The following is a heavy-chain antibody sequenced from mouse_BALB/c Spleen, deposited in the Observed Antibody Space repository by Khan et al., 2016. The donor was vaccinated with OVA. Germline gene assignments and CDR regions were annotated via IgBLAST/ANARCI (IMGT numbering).Heavy chain of an antibody. J-gene: IGHJ3*01. V-gene: IGHV5-6-5*01. CDR3: ARDYWFAY. CDR1: GFTFSNYA. Sequence: EVELEESGGGLVKPGGSLKLSCAASGFTFSNYAMSWVRQSPEKRLEWVASISSGDSTYNPDSKKGRLSISRDNARNILYLQISSLSFEDTAMYYCARDYWFAYWGQGTLVTVSA. CDR2: ISSGDST.